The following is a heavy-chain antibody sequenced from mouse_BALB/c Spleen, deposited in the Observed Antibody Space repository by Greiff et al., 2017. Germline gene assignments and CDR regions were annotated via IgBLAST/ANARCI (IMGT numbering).Heavy chain of an antibody. V-gene: IGHV5-4*02. CDR1: GFTFSDYY. CDR3: ARELGRGYLDD. D-gene: IGHD4-1*01. J-gene: IGHJ2*01. CDR2: ISDGGSYT. Sequence: EVKLVESGGGLVKPGGSLKLSCAASGFTFSDYYMYWVRQTPEKRLEWVATISDGGSYTYYPDSVKGRFTISRDNAKNNLYLQMSSLKSEDTAMYYCARELGRGYLDDWGQGTTLTVSS.